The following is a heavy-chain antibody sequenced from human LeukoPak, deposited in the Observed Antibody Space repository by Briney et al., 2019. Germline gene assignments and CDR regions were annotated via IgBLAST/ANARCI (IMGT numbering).Heavy chain of an antibody. CDR3: AVTIFGREDGMDV. Sequence: SVKVSCTASGYTSTYRYLHWVRQAPRQALGWMGWITPFNGNTNYAQKFQDRVTITRDRSMSTAYMELSSLRSEDTAMYYCAVTIFGREDGMDVWGQGTTVTVSS. V-gene: IGHV1-45*03. CDR1: GYTSTYRY. D-gene: IGHD3-3*01. CDR2: ITPFNGNT. J-gene: IGHJ6*02.